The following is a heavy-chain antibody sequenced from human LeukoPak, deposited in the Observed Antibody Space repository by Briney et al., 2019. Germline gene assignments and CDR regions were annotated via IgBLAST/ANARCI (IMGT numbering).Heavy chain of an antibody. CDR2: IYYSGSI. J-gene: IGHJ5*02. V-gene: IGHV4-59*08. CDR3: ASSRVYYYELLEYNWFDP. Sequence: SETLSLTCTVSGGSISTYYWSWIRQSPGEGLEWIGRIYYSGSIKYNPSLKSRVTISLDTSKNHFSLKLSSVTAADTAVYYCASSRVYYYELLEYNWFDPWGQGTLVTVSS. CDR1: GGSISTYY. D-gene: IGHD3-22*01.